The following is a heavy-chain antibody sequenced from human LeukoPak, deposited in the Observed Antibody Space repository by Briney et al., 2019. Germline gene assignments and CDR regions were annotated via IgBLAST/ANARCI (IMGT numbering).Heavy chain of an antibody. CDR3: SRRGVNDYGDYLMAAFEY. D-gene: IGHD4-17*01. V-gene: IGHV3-21*01. CDR1: GFTFSSYS. Sequence: PGGSLRLSCAASGFTFSSYSMNWVRQAPGKGLEWVSFISSSSSYIYYADSAQGRFTISRDNAKNSLYLQMKSLRAEDTAMYFCSRRGVNDYGDYLMAAFEYWGEGTLVTVSS. CDR2: ISSSSSYI. J-gene: IGHJ4*02.